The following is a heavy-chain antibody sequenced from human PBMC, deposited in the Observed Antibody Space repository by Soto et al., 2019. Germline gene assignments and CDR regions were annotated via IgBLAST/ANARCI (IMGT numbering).Heavy chain of an antibody. CDR3: AREVTMVRGSFHAFDI. CDR1: GGSISSGGYY. D-gene: IGHD3-10*01. CDR2: IYYSGTT. Sequence: QVQLQESGPGLVKPSQTLSLTCTVSGGSISSGGYYWSWIRQHPGKGLEWIGYIYYSGTTYYNPSLKSLLTISVDTSKNQFSLKLNSVTAADTAVYYCAREVTMVRGSFHAFDIWGQGTMVTVSS. V-gene: IGHV4-31*01. J-gene: IGHJ3*02.